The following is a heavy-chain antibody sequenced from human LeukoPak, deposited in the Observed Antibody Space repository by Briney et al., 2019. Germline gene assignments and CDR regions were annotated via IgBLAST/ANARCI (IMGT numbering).Heavy chain of an antibody. CDR3: AREWFDFDY. V-gene: IGHV3-23*01. J-gene: IGHJ4*02. Sequence: QTGGSLRLSCAASGFTFSNHAMTWVRQAPGKGLEWVSEITGSGSSTYCADSVKGRFTISRDNSKNTMFLQMNSVRAEDTATYYCAREWFDFDYWGQGILVTVSS. D-gene: IGHD3-22*01. CDR2: ITGSGSST. CDR1: GFTFSNHA.